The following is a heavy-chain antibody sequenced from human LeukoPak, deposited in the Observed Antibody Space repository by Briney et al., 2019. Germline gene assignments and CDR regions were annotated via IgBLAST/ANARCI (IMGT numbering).Heavy chain of an antibody. J-gene: IGHJ4*02. CDR2: IYYSGST. Sequence: PSETLSLTCTVSGGSISSYYWSWIRQPPGKGLEWIGYIYYSGSTNYNPSLKSRVTISVDPSKNQFSLKLSSVTAADTAVYYCARSGYFDWLLSFDYWGQGTLVTVSS. CDR3: ARSGYFDWLLSFDY. D-gene: IGHD3-9*01. CDR1: GGSISSYY. V-gene: IGHV4-59*08.